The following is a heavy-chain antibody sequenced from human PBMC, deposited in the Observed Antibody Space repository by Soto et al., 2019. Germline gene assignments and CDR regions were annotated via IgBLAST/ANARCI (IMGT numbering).Heavy chain of an antibody. CDR3: TRSRYGDPDY. D-gene: IGHD4-17*01. CDR2: LYHGGST. CDR1: GIIVSSNY. J-gene: IGHJ4*02. Sequence: EVQLVQSGGGLIQPEGSLKLSCAAPGIIVSSNYMSWVRQAPGKCLEWVSVLYHGGSTYYADSVKGRFTISRDNSKNTLFLQMNSLRAEDTAVYYCTRSRYGDPDYWGQGTLVTVSS. V-gene: IGHV3-53*01.